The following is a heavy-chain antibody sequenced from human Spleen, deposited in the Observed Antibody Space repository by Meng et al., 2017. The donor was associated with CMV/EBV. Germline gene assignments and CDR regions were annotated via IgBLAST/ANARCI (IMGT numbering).Heavy chain of an antibody. CDR1: GGSIKNYN. CDR3: AGSRPGGGACDY. Sequence: QGQLQPWGAGLLKPSETLSLTCAVYGGSIKNYNWNWVRQPAGQGLEWIGLIQVIGHTVYNPSLKSRVTVSLDASKSQFSLTLNSVTAADTATYYCAGSRPGGGACDYWGQGILVTVSS. V-gene: IGHV4-59*10. J-gene: IGHJ4*02. CDR2: IQVIGHT. D-gene: IGHD3-16*01.